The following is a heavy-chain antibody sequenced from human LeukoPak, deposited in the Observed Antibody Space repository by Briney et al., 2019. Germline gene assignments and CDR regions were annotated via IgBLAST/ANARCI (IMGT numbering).Heavy chain of an antibody. CDR3: AKGDYSNSYNY. Sequence: SVKVSYKASGGTFSSYAISWVRQAPGQGLEWMGRIIPIFGTANYAQKFQGRVTITTDESTSTAYMELSSLRSEETAVYYCAKGDYSNSYNYWGQGTLVTVSS. CDR1: GGTFSSYA. J-gene: IGHJ4*02. D-gene: IGHD4-17*01. CDR2: IIPIFGTA. V-gene: IGHV1-69*05.